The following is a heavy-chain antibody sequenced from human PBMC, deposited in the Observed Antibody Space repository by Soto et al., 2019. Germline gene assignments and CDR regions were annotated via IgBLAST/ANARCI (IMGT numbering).Heavy chain of an antibody. D-gene: IGHD1-26*01. Sequence: PSETPSLTCTVSGGSISSSSYYWGWIRQPPGKGLEWIGSIYYSGSTYYNPSLKSRVTISVDTSKNQFSLKLSSVTAADTAVYYCARPSGSYLYYFDYWGQGTLVTVSS. J-gene: IGHJ4*02. CDR2: IYYSGST. CDR1: GGSISSSSYY. CDR3: ARPSGSYLYYFDY. V-gene: IGHV4-39*01.